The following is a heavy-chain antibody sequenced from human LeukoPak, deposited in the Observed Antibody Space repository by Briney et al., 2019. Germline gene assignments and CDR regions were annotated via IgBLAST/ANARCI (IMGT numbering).Heavy chain of an antibody. Sequence: TGGSLKISCKGSGYSFTSYWIGWVRQMPGKGLEWMGIIYPGDSDTRYSPSFQGQVTVSADKSISTAYLQWSSLKASDTAMYYCARVDHYYYYMDVWGKGTTVTISS. J-gene: IGHJ6*03. CDR2: IYPGDSDT. V-gene: IGHV5-51*01. CDR1: GYSFTSYW. CDR3: ARVDHYYYYMDV.